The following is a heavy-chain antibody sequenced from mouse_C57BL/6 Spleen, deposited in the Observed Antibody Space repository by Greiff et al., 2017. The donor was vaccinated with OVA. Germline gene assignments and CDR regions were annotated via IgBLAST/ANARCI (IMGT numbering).Heavy chain of an antibody. CDR2: INPGSGGT. Sequence: VQLQESGAELVRPGTSVKVSCKASGYAFTNYLIEWVKQRPGQGLEWIGVINPGSGGTNYNEKFKGKATLTADKSSSTAYMQLSSLTSEDSAVYFCARGEYGPYYFDYWGQGTTLTVSS. V-gene: IGHV1-54*01. CDR1: GYAFTNYL. CDR3: ARGEYGPYYFDY. D-gene: IGHD2-10*02. J-gene: IGHJ2*01.